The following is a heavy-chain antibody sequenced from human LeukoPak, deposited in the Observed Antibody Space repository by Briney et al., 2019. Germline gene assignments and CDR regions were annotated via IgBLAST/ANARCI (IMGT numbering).Heavy chain of an antibody. CDR1: GFTFSSYA. CDR2: ISGSGGST. V-gene: IGHV3-23*01. D-gene: IGHD3-22*01. J-gene: IGHJ4*02. CDR3: AKDRNYYDSSGHPPLWY. Sequence: GGSLRLSCAASGFTFSSYAMSWVRQAPGKGLEWVSAISGSGGSTYYAASVKGRFTISRDNSKNTLYLQMNSLRAEDTAVYYCAKDRNYYDSSGHPPLWYWGQGTLVTVSS.